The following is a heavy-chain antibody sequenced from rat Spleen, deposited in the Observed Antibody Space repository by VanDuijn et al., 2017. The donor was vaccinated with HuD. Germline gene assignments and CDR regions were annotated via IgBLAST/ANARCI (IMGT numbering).Heavy chain of an antibody. Sequence: EVQLVESGGGLVQPGRSMKLSCAASGFTFSHYDMAWVRQAPKKGLAWVAFISYDGSSTYYRDSVKGRFTISRDNAKSTLYLQMDSLRSEDTATYYCTTDRTGALMDAWGQGASVTVSS. D-gene: IGHD5-1*01. J-gene: IGHJ4*01. CDR3: TTDRTGALMDA. CDR1: GFTFSHYD. V-gene: IGHV5-20*01. CDR2: ISYDGSST.